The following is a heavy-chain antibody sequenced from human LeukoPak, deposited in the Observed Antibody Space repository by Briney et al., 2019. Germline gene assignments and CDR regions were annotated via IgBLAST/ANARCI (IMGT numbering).Heavy chain of an antibody. V-gene: IGHV4-61*05. CDR3: ARVSGQYWYFDL. D-gene: IGHD1-14*01. J-gene: IGHJ2*01. CDR2: IYTSGST. Sequence: PSETLSLTCTVSGGSISSSSYYWGWISQPPGKGLEWIGRIYTSGSTNYNPSLKSRVTISVDTSKNQFSLKLSSVTAADTAVYYCARVSGQYWYFDLWGRGTLVTVSS. CDR1: GGSISSSSYY.